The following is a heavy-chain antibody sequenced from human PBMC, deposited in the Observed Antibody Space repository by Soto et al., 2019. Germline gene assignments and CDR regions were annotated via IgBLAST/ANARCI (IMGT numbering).Heavy chain of an antibody. D-gene: IGHD3-22*01. V-gene: IGHV4-31*03. Sequence: QVQLQESGPGLVNASETLSLTGSVSGVYINCAAYYWSRVRQRPGRGLERTGYICHTGSRYYTASLKTRITISVEKSKIPFSLKLDAVTAADTAVYYCARVRDYYHPSGYPGGLYCDNWGQGTRVTVSS. CDR1: GVYINCAAYY. J-gene: IGHJ4*02. CDR3: ARVRDYYHPSGYPGGLYCDN. CDR2: ICHTGSR.